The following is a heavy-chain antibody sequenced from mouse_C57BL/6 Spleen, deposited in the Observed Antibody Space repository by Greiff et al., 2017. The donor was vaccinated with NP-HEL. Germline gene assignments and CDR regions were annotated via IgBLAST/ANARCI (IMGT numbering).Heavy chain of an antibody. CDR2: ISYSGST. J-gene: IGHJ1*03. V-gene: IGHV3-1*01. Sequence: EVQLVESGPGMVKPSQSLSLTCTVTGYSITSGYDWHWIRHFPGNKLEWMGYISYSGSTNYNPSLKSRISITHDTSKNHFFLKLNSVTTEDTATYYCARKGIYGSSYFDVWGTGTTVTVSS. CDR1: GYSITSGYD. CDR3: ARKGIYGSSYFDV. D-gene: IGHD1-1*01.